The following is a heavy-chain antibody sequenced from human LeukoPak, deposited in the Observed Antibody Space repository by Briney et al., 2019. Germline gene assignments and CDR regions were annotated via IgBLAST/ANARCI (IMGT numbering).Heavy chain of an antibody. CDR3: AKEYNDILTGYPCDY. Sequence: GGSLRLSCAASGFNFRSYGMHWVRQAPGKGLEWVAVISYDGHNKNYADSVEGRFTISRDNPRNTLYLQMNNLRAEDTAVYYCAKEYNDILTGYPCDYWGQGTLVTVSS. CDR1: GFNFRSYG. CDR2: ISYDGHNK. D-gene: IGHD3-9*01. J-gene: IGHJ4*02. V-gene: IGHV3-30*18.